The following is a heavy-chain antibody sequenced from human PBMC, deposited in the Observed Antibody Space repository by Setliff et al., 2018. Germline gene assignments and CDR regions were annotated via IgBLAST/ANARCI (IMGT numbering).Heavy chain of an antibody. J-gene: IGHJ4*02. D-gene: IGHD3-10*01. CDR2: INPHASEK. V-gene: IGHV3-7*01. CDR1: GDSFSDYY. CDR3: FGAGTCSY. Sequence: PSETLSLTCAVYGDSFSDYYWSWIRQPPGKGLEWLASINPHASEKYYADSVKGRFTISRDNAKNSLSLQMNNLRTEDTAVYYCFGAGTCSYWGQGTLVTVSS.